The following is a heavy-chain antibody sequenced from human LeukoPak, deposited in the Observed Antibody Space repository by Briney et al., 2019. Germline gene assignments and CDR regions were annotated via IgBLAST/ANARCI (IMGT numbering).Heavy chain of an antibody. CDR3: ARDRYYDSSGPPD. CDR1: GGSISSGSYY. CDR2: IYTSGST. Sequence: SETLSLTCTVSGGSISSGSYYWSWIRQPAGKGLEWIGRIYTSGSTNYNPSLKSRVTISVDTSKNQFSLKLSSVTAADTAVYYCARDRYYDSSGPPDWGQGTLVTVSP. D-gene: IGHD3-22*01. J-gene: IGHJ4*02. V-gene: IGHV4-61*02.